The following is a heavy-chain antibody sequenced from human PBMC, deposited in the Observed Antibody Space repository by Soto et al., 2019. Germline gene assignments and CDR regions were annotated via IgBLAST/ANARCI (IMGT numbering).Heavy chain of an antibody. CDR2: FFYTGST. Sequence: QVQLQVSGPGLVKPSATLSLSCTVSTGSSDSFYWSWIRQPPGKDLYWVGSFFYTGSTNHNPSLKRRVTISLDMSSSQFSLSLTSVTAADTAMYYCARSRDGYNLNPIDQWGQGLLVTVSS. V-gene: IGHV4-59*01. CDR3: ARSRDGYNLNPIDQ. J-gene: IGHJ4*02. D-gene: IGHD5-12*01. CDR1: TGSSDSFY.